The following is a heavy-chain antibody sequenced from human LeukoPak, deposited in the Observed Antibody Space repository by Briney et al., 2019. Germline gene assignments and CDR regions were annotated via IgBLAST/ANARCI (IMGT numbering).Heavy chain of an antibody. J-gene: IGHJ4*02. CDR3: GTWTTVASYFDY. D-gene: IGHD4-17*01. V-gene: IGHV3-21*01. Sequence: GGSLRLSCAASGFTFSTYSMNWVRQAPGKGLEWVSSISSGSSYIYYADSVKGRFTISRDNAKNSLYLQMNSLRAEDTAVYYCGTWTTVASYFDYWGQGTLVTVSS. CDR1: GFTFSTYS. CDR2: ISSGSSYI.